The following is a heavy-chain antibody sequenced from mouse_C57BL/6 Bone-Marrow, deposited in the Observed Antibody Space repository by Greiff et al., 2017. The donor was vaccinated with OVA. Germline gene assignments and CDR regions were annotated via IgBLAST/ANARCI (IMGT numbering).Heavy chain of an antibody. CDR3: ARDLTGTWFAY. V-gene: IGHV5-4*01. CDR2: ISAGGSYT. J-gene: IGHJ3*01. CDR1: GFTFSSYA. D-gene: IGHD4-1*01. Sequence: EVKLMESGGGLVKPGGSLKLSCAASGFTFSSYAMSWVRQTPEKRLEWVATISAGGSYTYYPDNVKGRFTISRDNAKNNLYLQMSHLKAEDTAMYYCARDLTGTWFAYWGQGTLVTVSA.